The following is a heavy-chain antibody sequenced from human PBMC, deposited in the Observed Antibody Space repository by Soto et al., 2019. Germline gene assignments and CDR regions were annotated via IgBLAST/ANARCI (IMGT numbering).Heavy chain of an antibody. D-gene: IGHD2-21*01. CDR2: ICINSNYR. V-gene: IGHV3-11*06. J-gene: IGHJ4*02. CDR1: GFSLSAYY. CDR3: VRGGGGGQFDY. Sequence: QIQLVESGGGLVKPGGSLRLSCAASGFSLSAYYMSWIRQAPGKGLEWVSYICINSNYREYADSVKGRHTISRDNAKNSLYLQMNSLRGEDTAVYYCVRGGGGGQFDYWGQGTLVSVSS.